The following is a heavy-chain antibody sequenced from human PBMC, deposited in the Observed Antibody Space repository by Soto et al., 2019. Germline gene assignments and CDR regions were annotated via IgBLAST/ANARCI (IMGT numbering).Heavy chain of an antibody. Sequence: SGPTLVNPTQTLTLTCTFSGFSLSTSRMCVSWIRQPPGKALEWLARIDWDDDKYYSTSLKTRLTISKDTSKNQVVLTMTNMDPVDTATYYCARETDGYNPIDYWGQGTLVTVSS. CDR3: ARETDGYNPIDY. CDR2: IDWDDDK. V-gene: IGHV2-70*11. J-gene: IGHJ4*02. CDR1: GFSLSTSRMC. D-gene: IGHD5-12*01.